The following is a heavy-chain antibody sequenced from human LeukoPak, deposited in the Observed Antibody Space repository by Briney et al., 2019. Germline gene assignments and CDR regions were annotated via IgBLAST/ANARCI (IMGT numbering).Heavy chain of an antibody. V-gene: IGHV3-7*04. CDR2: LKQDGSEK. CDR3: ARANDYKFDY. D-gene: IGHD3-10*01. J-gene: IGHJ4*02. Sequence: GGSLRLSCAASGFTFSDYWMSWVRQAPGKGLEWVANLKQDGSEKYYVDSVKGRFTTSRDNAKNSLYLQMSTLRAEDTAVYYCARANDYKFDYWGQGTLVTVSS. CDR1: GFTFSDYW.